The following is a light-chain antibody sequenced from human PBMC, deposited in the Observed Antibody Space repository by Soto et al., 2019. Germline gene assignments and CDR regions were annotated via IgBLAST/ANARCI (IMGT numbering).Light chain of an antibody. CDR3: QQLERYPST. J-gene: IGKJ4*01. CDR2: KAS. V-gene: IGKV1-5*03. Sequence: DIQMPQSPSTLSASVGDRVTITCRASQSISVWLAWYQQKAGKAPNLLIYKASRLESGVPSRFSGSGSGTDFTLTISSLQPEDVATYYCQQLERYPSTFGGGTKVDIK. CDR1: QSISVW.